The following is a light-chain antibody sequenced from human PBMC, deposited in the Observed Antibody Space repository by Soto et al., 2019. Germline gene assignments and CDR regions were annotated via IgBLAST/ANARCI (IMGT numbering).Light chain of an antibody. CDR2: AAS. J-gene: IGKJ4*01. CDR1: QRIDTW. Sequence: DIQMPQSPSTLSASIGDRVTITCRASQRIDTWLAWYQQKPGTAPKLLIFAASSLQSGVPSRFSGRRSGTEFTLTIAGLQPEDFATYYCQQYESYSPLTFGGGTKV. CDR3: QQYESYSPLT. V-gene: IGKV1-5*01.